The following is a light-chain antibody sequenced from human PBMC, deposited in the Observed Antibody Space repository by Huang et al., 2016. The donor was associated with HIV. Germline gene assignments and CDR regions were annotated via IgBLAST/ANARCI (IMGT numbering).Light chain of an antibody. Sequence: DIVMTQSPLSLPVTPGEPASISCRSSQSVLHINGHNYLDWYLQKQGQSPQLLIYLGTNRASGVPDRFSGSGSGTDFTLKISRVEAEDVGVYYCMQALQIPYTCGQGTKLEIK. J-gene: IGKJ2*01. CDR1: QSVLHINGHNY. V-gene: IGKV2-28*01. CDR2: LGT. CDR3: MQALQIPYT.